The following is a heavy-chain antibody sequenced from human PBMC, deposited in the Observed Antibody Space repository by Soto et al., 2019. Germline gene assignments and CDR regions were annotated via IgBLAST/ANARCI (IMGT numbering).Heavy chain of an antibody. CDR3: AKIGHYDFWRSSGMDV. CDR1: GFTFSSYG. Sequence: VQLVESGGGVVQPGRSLRLSCAASGFTFSSYGMHWVRQAPGKGLEWVAVISYDGSNKYYADSVKGRFTISRDNSKNTLYRQMNSLRAEDTAVYYCAKIGHYDFWRSSGMDVWGQGTTVTVSS. J-gene: IGHJ6*02. D-gene: IGHD3-3*01. V-gene: IGHV3-30*18. CDR2: ISYDGSNK.